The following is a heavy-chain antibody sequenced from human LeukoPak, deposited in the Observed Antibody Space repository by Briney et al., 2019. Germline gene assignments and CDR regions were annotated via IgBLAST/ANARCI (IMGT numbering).Heavy chain of an antibody. CDR3: ARDFHYYDRINWFDP. Sequence: SETLSLTCNVSGGSIGSSTYYWGWIRQPPGKGLEWIGSIYYSGSTYYNTSLKSRVTISVDRSKNQFSLKLSSVTAADTAVYYCARDFHYYDRINWFDPWGQGTLVTVSS. V-gene: IGHV4-39*07. CDR1: GGSIGSSTYY. J-gene: IGHJ5*02. CDR2: IYYSGST. D-gene: IGHD3-22*01.